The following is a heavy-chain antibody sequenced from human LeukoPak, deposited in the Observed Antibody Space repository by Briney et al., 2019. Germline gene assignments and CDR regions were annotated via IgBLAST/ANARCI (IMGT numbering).Heavy chain of an antibody. Sequence: GGSLRLSCAASGFTFSDYYMSWLRQAPGKGLEWVSYISSSGSTIYYADSVKGRFTISRDNAKNSLYLQMNSLRAEDTAVYYCARDPPDYYDSSGYSPDDYWGQGTLVTVSS. CDR1: GFTFSDYY. CDR2: ISSSGSTI. CDR3: ARDPPDYYDSSGYSPDDY. J-gene: IGHJ4*02. D-gene: IGHD3-22*01. V-gene: IGHV3-11*01.